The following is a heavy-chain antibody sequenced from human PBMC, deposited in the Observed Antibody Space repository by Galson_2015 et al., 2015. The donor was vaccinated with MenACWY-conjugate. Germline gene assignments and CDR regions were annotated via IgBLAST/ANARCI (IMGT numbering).Heavy chain of an antibody. CDR1: GFTFTSSA. CDR3: ARGMVGAKDYGVDV. CDR2: IGAGNGNT. Sequence: SVKVSCKASGFTFTSSAIQWVRQARGQGLEWIGWIGAGNGNTNYAQKFQGRVTITRDMSTGTAYMELRSLRSEDTAVYYCARGMVGAKDYGVDVWGHGTPVTVS. D-gene: IGHD1-26*01. V-gene: IGHV1-58*02. J-gene: IGHJ6*02.